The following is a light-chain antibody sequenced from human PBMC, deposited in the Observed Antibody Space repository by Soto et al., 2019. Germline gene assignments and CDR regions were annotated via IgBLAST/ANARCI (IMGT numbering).Light chain of an antibody. CDR2: EAS. CDR1: QSVSSY. Sequence: EIVLTQSPATLSLSPGERATLSCRASQSVSSYLAWYQQKPGQAPRLLMYEASNRATSIPARFSGGGSGTDFTLTISSLEPEDFAVYYCQQRSDWPWTFGQGTKVDIK. CDR3: QQRSDWPWT. V-gene: IGKV3-11*01. J-gene: IGKJ1*01.